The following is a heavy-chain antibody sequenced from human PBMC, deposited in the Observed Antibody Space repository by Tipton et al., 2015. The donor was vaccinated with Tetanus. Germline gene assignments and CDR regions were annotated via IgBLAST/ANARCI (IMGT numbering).Heavy chain of an antibody. CDR1: GGSVSSGNYY. V-gene: IGHV4-61*01. CDR3: ARSYGDTFLFRLDY. CDR2: IYYSGGT. J-gene: IGHJ4*02. D-gene: IGHD4-17*01. Sequence: TLSLTCTVSGGSVSSGNYYWSWIRQPPGKELEWIGYIYYSGGTNYNPSLKSRVTISLDTSKNQFSLTLRSVTAVDTAVYYCARSYGDTFLFRLDYWGQGALVTVSS.